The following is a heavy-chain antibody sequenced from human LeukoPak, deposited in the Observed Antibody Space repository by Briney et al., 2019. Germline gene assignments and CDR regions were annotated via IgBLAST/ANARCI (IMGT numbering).Heavy chain of an antibody. D-gene: IGHD6-19*01. CDR3: ARERVAGAVIFFDY. CDR1: GVSINTYY. V-gene: IGHV4-59*01. Sequence: SETLSVTCTVSGVSINTYYWSWIRQPPGKGLEWIGYIYYSGSTYYNPSLKSRVTISVDTSKNQFSLKLTSVTAADTAVYYCARERVAGAVIFFDYWGQGTLATVSS. CDR2: IYYSGST. J-gene: IGHJ4*02.